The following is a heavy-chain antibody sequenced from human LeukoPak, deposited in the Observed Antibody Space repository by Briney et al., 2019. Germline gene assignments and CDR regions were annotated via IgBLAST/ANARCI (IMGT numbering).Heavy chain of an antibody. Sequence: GGSLRLSCAASGFRFSSYWMSWVRQAPGKGLEWVANIKQDGSEKYYVDSVKGRFTISRDNAKNTLYLQMNSLRAEDTAVYFCARDGLPFDFWGREPWSPSPQ. V-gene: IGHV3-7*01. CDR3: ARDGLPFDF. D-gene: IGHD5-12*01. J-gene: IGHJ4*02. CDR1: GFRFSSYW. CDR2: IKQDGSEK.